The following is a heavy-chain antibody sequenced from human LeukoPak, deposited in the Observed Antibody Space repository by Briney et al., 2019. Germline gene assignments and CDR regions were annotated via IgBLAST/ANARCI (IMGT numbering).Heavy chain of an antibody. Sequence: TSETLSLTCAVYGGSFSGYYWSWIRQPPGKGLEWIGEINHSGSTNYNPSLKSRVTISVDTSKNQFSLKLSSVTAADTAVYYCARRHRSGWYYFDYWGQGTLVTVSS. J-gene: IGHJ4*02. CDR1: GGSFSGYY. CDR3: ARRHRSGWYYFDY. V-gene: IGHV4-34*01. D-gene: IGHD6-19*01. CDR2: INHSGST.